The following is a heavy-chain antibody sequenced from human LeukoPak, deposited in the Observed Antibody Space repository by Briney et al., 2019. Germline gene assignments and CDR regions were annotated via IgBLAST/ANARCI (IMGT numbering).Heavy chain of an antibody. CDR2: IYHSGST. V-gene: IGHV4-30-2*01. J-gene: IGHJ4*02. Sequence: SQTLSLTCTVSGGSISSGGYYWSWIRQPPGKGLEWIGYIYHSGSTYYNPSLKSRVTISVDRSKNQFSLRLSSVTAADTAVYYCARRALYSSSPRFDYWGQGTLVIVSS. CDR3: ARRALYSSSPRFDY. CDR1: GGSISSGGYY. D-gene: IGHD6-6*01.